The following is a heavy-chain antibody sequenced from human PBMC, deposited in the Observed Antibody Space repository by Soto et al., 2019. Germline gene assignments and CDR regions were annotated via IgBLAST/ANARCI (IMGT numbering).Heavy chain of an antibody. CDR2: INVDDST. J-gene: IGHJ4*02. Sequence: EVQLLESGGGLAQPGGSLRLSCAASGFTFSSYAMSWFRQAPGKGLEWVSSINVDDSTYYANSVKGRFTISRDNSKNTVNLQMNSLRADDTAVYYCAKNYYLDNWAQGTLVTVSS. CDR1: GFTFSSYA. CDR3: AKNYYLDN. V-gene: IGHV3-23*01.